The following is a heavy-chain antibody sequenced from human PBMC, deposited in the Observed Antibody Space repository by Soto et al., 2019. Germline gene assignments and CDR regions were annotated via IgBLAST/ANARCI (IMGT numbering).Heavy chain of an antibody. Sequence: ASVKVSCKASGYTFTGYYMHWVRQAPGQGLEWMGWINPNSGGTNYAQKFQGRVTMTRDTSISTAYMELSRLRSDDTAVYYCATGGGFYDFWSGYYPPDYYYGMGVWGQGTTVTVSS. V-gene: IGHV1-2*02. J-gene: IGHJ6*02. CDR3: ATGGGFYDFWSGYYPPDYYYGMGV. CDR1: GYTFTGYY. CDR2: INPNSGGT. D-gene: IGHD3-3*01.